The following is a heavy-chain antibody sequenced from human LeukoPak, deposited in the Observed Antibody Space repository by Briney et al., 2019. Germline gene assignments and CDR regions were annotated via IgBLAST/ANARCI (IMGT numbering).Heavy chain of an antibody. CDR1: GFTFSSYG. Sequence: GGSLRLSCAASGFTFSSYGMHWVRQAPGKGLEWVAFIRYDGSNKYYADSVKGRFTISRDNSKNTLYLQMNSLRAEDTAVYYCAKHFDSSGYSLDYWGQGTLVTVSS. D-gene: IGHD3-22*01. V-gene: IGHV3-30*02. J-gene: IGHJ4*02. CDR2: IRYDGSNK. CDR3: AKHFDSSGYSLDY.